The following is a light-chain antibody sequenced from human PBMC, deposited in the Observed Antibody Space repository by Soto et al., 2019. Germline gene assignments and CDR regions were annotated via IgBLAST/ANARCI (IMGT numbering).Light chain of an antibody. V-gene: IGKV3-20*01. CDR3: QQCGSSPWT. J-gene: IGKJ1*01. Sequence: EIVLTQSPGTLSWSPVERATLSCTASQSVSSYYLAWYQQKPGQAPRLLIYAASSRATGIPDRFSGGGSGTDFTLTISRLEPEDFAVYYCQQCGSSPWTFGQGTKVDI. CDR1: QSVSSYY. CDR2: AAS.